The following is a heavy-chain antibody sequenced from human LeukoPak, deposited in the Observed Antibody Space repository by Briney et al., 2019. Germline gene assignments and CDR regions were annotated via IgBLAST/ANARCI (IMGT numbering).Heavy chain of an antibody. CDR1: GFTFDDYA. V-gene: IGHV3-9*01. CDR2: ISWNSGSI. J-gene: IGHJ4*02. Sequence: GGSLRLSCAASGFTFDDYAMHWVRQAPGKGLEWVSGISWNSGSIGYADSVKGRFTISRDNAKNSLYLQMNSLRAEDTALYYCAKDTLEGIAAATFDYWGQGTLVTVSS. D-gene: IGHD6-13*01. CDR3: AKDTLEGIAAATFDY.